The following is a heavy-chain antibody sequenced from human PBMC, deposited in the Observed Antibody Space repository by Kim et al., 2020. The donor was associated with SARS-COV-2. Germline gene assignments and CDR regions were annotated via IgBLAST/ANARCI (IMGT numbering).Heavy chain of an antibody. CDR1: GFTFSSYW. V-gene: IGHV3-7*01. J-gene: IGHJ4*02. Sequence: GGSLRLSCAASGFTFSSYWMTWVRQAPGKGLGWVANIKQDEIEKYYVDSVKGRFSISRDNAKNSLYLQMNSLRAEDTAIYYCARIPYGSGVPYFDYWGQGILVTVSS. D-gene: IGHD3-10*01. CDR2: IKQDEIEK. CDR3: ARIPYGSGVPYFDY.